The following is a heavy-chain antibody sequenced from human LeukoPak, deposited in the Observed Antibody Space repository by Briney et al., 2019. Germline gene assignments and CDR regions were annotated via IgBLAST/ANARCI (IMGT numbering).Heavy chain of an antibody. CDR1: GGSFSGYY. J-gene: IGHJ4*02. CDR3: ARSLCVLGDCYDY. Sequence: SETLSLTCAVYGGSFSGYYWSWIRQPPGKGLEWIGEINHSGSTNYNPSLKSRVTISVDTSKNQFSLKLSSVTAADTAVYYCARSLCVLGDCYDYWGQGTLVTVSS. CDR2: INHSGST. V-gene: IGHV4-34*01.